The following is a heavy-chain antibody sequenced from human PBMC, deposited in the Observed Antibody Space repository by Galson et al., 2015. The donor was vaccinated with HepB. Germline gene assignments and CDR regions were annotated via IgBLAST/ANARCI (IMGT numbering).Heavy chain of an antibody. CDR2: ISGSGGST. Sequence: SLRLSCAASGFTFSSYAMSWVRQAPGKGLEWVSAISGSGGSTYYADSVKGRFTISRDNSKNTLYLQMNSLRAEDTAVYYCAKEDVDYGDYDYYYGMDVWGQGTTVTVSS. CDR3: AKEDVDYGDYDYYYGMDV. CDR1: GFTFSSYA. J-gene: IGHJ6*02. V-gene: IGHV3-23*01. D-gene: IGHD4-17*01.